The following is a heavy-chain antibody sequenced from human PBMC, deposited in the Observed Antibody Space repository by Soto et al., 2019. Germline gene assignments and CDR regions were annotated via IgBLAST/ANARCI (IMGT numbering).Heavy chain of an antibody. J-gene: IGHJ6*02. CDR2: IYYSGAT. CDR1: GGSISSYY. CDR3: ARGYDDRSNYPLDDDYGMDV. D-gene: IGHD3-22*01. Sequence: PSETLSLTCTVSGGSISSYYWSWIRQHPGKGLEWIGYIYYSGATYYNPSLKSRVIISVDTSRNQLYLKLSSVTAADTAVYYCARGYDDRSNYPLDDDYGMDVLGQGTTVTVSS. V-gene: IGHV4-59*06.